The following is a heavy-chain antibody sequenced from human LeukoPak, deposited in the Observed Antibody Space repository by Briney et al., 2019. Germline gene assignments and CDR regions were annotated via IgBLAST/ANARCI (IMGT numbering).Heavy chain of an antibody. V-gene: IGHV1-69*05. J-gene: IGHJ4*02. Sequence: ASVKVSCKASGGTFSSYAISWVRQAPGQGLEWMGGIIPIFGTANYAQKFQGRVTITTDESTSSAYMELSSLRSEDTAVYYCARGPIMDPNYFDYWGQGTLVTVSS. D-gene: IGHD2-8*01. CDR2: IIPIFGTA. CDR3: ARGPIMDPNYFDY. CDR1: GGTFSSYA.